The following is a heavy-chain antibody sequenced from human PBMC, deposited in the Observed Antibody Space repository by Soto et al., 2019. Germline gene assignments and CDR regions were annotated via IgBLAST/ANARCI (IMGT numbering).Heavy chain of an antibody. CDR2: IKNDGSST. V-gene: IGHV3-74*01. Sequence: EVQLVESGGGLVQPGGSLRLSCAASGFTFNRYWMHWVRQAPGKGLVWVSRIKNDGSSTTYADSVKGRFSISRDNGKNPLYLQMNSLRVDDTAVYYCAKFDDDYYYMDVGGKGTTVTVSS. CDR3: AKFDDDYYYMDV. D-gene: IGHD1-1*01. CDR1: GFTFNRYW. J-gene: IGHJ6*03.